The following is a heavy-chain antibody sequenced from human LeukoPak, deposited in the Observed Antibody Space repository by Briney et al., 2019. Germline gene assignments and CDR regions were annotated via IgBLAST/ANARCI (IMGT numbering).Heavy chain of an antibody. CDR2: IRYDGSNK. D-gene: IGHD3-22*01. J-gene: IGHJ4*02. CDR1: GFTFSSYW. CDR3: AKVYYGADYYFDY. V-gene: IGHV3-30*02. Sequence: PGGSLRLSCAASGFTFSSYWMNWVRQAPGKGLEWVAFIRYDGSNKYYADSVKGRFTISRDNSKNTLYLQMNSLKAEDTAVYYCAKVYYGADYYFDYWGQGTLVTVSS.